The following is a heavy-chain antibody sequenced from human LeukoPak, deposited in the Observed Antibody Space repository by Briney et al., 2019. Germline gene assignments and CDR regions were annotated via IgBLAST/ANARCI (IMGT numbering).Heavy chain of an antibody. D-gene: IGHD5-18*01. Sequence: GGSLRLSCAASGFTFSSYEMNWVRQAPGKGLEWVSYISSSGSTIYYADSVKGRFTISRDNAKNSLYLQMNSLRAEDTAVYYCARDGVDTAPYYMDVWGKGTTVTVSS. V-gene: IGHV3-48*03. CDR2: ISSSGSTI. J-gene: IGHJ6*03. CDR1: GFTFSSYE. CDR3: ARDGVDTAPYYMDV.